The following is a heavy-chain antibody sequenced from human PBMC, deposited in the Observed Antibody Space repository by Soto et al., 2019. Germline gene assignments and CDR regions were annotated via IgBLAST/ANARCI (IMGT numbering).Heavy chain of an antibody. Sequence: GGSLRLSCGAAGLKLEDYARHWVRQAPGKGLEWVSGISWNSGSIGYADSVKGRFTISRDNAKTSLYLQMNSLRAEDTALYYCAKASSSYCSSTSCQFYFDYWGQGTLVTVYS. D-gene: IGHD2-2*01. CDR2: ISWNSGSI. V-gene: IGHV3-9*01. CDR3: AKASSSYCSSTSCQFYFDY. J-gene: IGHJ4*02. CDR1: GLKLEDYA.